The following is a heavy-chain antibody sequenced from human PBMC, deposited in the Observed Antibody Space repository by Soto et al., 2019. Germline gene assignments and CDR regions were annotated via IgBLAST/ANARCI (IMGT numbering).Heavy chain of an antibody. CDR3: AKDLHSSAFRTFYFYDMAV. D-gene: IGHD5-18*01. J-gene: IGHJ6*02. V-gene: IGHV3-30*18. CDR2: ISYDGSNK. CDR1: GFTFSSYG. Sequence: QVQLVESGGGVVQPGRSLRLSCAASGFTFSSYGMHWVRQAPGKGLEWVAVISYDGSNKYYADSVKGRFTISRDNSKNALYLQMSTLRTEDTAVYYCAKDLHSSAFRTFYFYDMAVWGQGTTVTVSS.